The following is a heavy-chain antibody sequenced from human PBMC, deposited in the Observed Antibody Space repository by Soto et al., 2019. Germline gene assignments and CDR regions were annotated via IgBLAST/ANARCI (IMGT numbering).Heavy chain of an antibody. Sequence: PSETLSVTCTVSGGSIISGGYYWIWIRQHPGKGLEWIGYIYYSGSTYYNPSLKSRVTISVDTSKNQFSLKLSSVTAADTAVYYCARDSRDYGGNWNRYYFDYWGQGTLVTVSS. CDR1: GGSIISGGYY. J-gene: IGHJ4*02. CDR2: IYYSGST. V-gene: IGHV4-31*03. D-gene: IGHD4-17*01. CDR3: ARDSRDYGGNWNRYYFDY.